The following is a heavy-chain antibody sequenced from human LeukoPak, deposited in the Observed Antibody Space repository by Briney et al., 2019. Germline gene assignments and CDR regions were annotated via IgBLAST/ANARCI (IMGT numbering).Heavy chain of an antibody. Sequence: SVKVSCKASGGTFCSYAISWVRQAPGQGLEWMGRIIPILGIANYAQKFQGRVTITADKSTSTAYMELSSLRSEDTAVYYCAIRLISGSYSKGDYFDYWGQGTLVTVSS. V-gene: IGHV1-69*04. J-gene: IGHJ4*02. CDR1: GGTFCSYA. D-gene: IGHD1-26*01. CDR3: AIRLISGSYSKGDYFDY. CDR2: IIPILGIA.